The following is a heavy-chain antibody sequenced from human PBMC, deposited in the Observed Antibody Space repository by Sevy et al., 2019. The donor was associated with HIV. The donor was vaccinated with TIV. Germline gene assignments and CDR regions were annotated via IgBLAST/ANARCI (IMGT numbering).Heavy chain of an antibody. J-gene: IGHJ6*02. D-gene: IGHD6-13*01. CDR3: AKDIDAGYSSSWPSYYYYGMDV. CDR2: ISWDGGST. V-gene: IGHV3-43*01. CDR1: GFTFITYN. Sequence: GGSLRLSCAASGFTFITYNMNWVRQAPGKGLEWVSLISWDGGSTYYADSVKGRFTISRDNSKNSLYLQMNSLRTEDTALYYCAKDIDAGYSSSWPSYYYYGMDVWGQGTTVTVSS.